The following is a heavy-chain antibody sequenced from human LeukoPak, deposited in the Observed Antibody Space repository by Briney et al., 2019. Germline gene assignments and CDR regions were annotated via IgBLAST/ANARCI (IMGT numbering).Heavy chain of an antibody. Sequence: PGGSLRLSCAASGFTFSSYGMHWVRQAPGKGLEWVAFLRYDGSNKYYADSVKGRFTISRDNSKNTLYLQMNSLRAEDTAVYYCAKAALLLGYCSGGSCQNDYWGQGTLVTASS. CDR2: LRYDGSNK. CDR3: AKAALLLGYCSGGSCQNDY. V-gene: IGHV3-30*02. D-gene: IGHD2-15*01. J-gene: IGHJ4*02. CDR1: GFTFSSYG.